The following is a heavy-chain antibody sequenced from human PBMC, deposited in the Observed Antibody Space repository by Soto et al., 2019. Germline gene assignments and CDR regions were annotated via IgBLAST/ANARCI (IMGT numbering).Heavy chain of an antibody. V-gene: IGHV3-21*01. J-gene: IGHJ4*02. CDR3: AKEYEDLTSDFDY. CDR2: ISSTTNYI. CDR1: GFTLTRYS. D-gene: IGHD3-3*01. Sequence: GGSLRLSCAASGFTLTRYSMNWVRQAPGKGLEWVSSISSTTNYIYYADSMKGRFTVSRDNAKNSVYLEMNSLSAEDTALYYCAKEYEDLTSDFDYWGQGTLVTVSS.